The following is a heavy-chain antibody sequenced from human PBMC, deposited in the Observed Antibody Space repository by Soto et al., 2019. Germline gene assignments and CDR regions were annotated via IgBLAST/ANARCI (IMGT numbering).Heavy chain of an antibody. CDR1: GGSISSSSYY. J-gene: IGHJ5*02. Sequence: SETLSLTCIVSGGSISSSSYYWGWIRQPPGKGLEWIGSIYYSGSTYYNPSLKSRVTISVDTSKNQFSLKLSSVTAADTAAFYCARHRARNWFDPWGQGTLVTVSS. D-gene: IGHD6-6*01. CDR2: IYYSGST. V-gene: IGHV4-39*01. CDR3: ARHRARNWFDP.